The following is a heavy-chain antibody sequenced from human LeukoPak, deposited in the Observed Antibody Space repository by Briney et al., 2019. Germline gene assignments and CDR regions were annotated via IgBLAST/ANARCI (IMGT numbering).Heavy chain of an antibody. D-gene: IGHD3-10*01. Sequence: GRSLRLSCAASGFTFDNYAMHWVRQAPGKGLEWVSGIAWNSGNTGFADSVKGRFTISRDNAENSLYLQMNSLTPEDTGFYFCAKDMNSYGSGSSYNPWGPFDSWGQGTLVTVSS. CDR1: GFTFDNYA. CDR3: AKDMNSYGSGSSYNPWGPFDS. J-gene: IGHJ4*02. CDR2: IAWNSGNT. V-gene: IGHV3-9*01.